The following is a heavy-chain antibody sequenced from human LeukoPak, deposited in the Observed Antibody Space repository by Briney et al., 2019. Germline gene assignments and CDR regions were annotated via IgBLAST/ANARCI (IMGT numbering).Heavy chain of an antibody. CDR3: ARVRKLRTRGVMDPLDY. CDR1: GFTFNYYW. D-gene: IGHD3-10*01. CDR2: IQQDGSEK. Sequence: GGSLRLSCAASGFTFNYYWLTWVRQAPGKGLEWVANIQQDGSEKYYVDSVKGRFIISRDNAKNSPYLQMNSLRAEDTAVYYCARVRKLRTRGVMDPLDYWGQGTLVTVSS. J-gene: IGHJ4*02. V-gene: IGHV3-7*01.